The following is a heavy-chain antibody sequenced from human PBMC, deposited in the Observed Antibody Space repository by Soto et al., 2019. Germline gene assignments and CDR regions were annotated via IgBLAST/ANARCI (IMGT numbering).Heavy chain of an antibody. CDR1: GFTFSSYS. CDR2: ISTSSSTI. J-gene: IGHJ5*02. D-gene: IGHD3-16*01. V-gene: IGHV3-48*01. CDR3: ARYLWGVGVPGP. Sequence: EVQLVESGGGLVQPGGSLRLSCAASGFTFSSYSMNWVRQAPGKGLEWVSYISTSSSTIYYADSVKGRFTISRDNAKNSLYLQMNGLRAEDTAVYYCARYLWGVGVPGPWGQGTLVTVSS.